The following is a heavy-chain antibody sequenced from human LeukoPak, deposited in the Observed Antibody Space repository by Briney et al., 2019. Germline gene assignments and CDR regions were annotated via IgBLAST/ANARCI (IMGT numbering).Heavy chain of an antibody. J-gene: IGHJ4*02. CDR1: GFTFSSYG. D-gene: IGHD6-19*01. V-gene: IGHV3-30*18. CDR2: ISYDGSNK. Sequence: PGRSLRLSCAASGFTFSSYGMHWVRQAPGKGLEWVAGISYDGSNKYYADSVKGRFTISRDNSKNTLYLQMNSLRAEDTAVYYCAEAVSYSSGWYGYFDYWGQGTLVTVSS. CDR3: AEAVSYSSGWYGYFDY.